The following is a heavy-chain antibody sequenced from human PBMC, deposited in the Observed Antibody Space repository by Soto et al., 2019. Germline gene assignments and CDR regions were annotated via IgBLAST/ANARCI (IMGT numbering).Heavy chain of an antibody. J-gene: IGHJ6*02. CDR2: IDPSDSYT. V-gene: IGHV5-10-1*01. CDR3: ARVCCSSFYYYYGMDV. D-gene: IGHD6-6*01. CDR1: GYSFTSYW. Sequence: GESLKISCKGSGYSFTSYWISWVRQMPGKGLEWMGRIDPSDSYTNYSPCFQGHVTISADKSISTAYLQWSSLKASDTAMYYCARVCCSSFYYYYGMDVWGQGTTVTVSS.